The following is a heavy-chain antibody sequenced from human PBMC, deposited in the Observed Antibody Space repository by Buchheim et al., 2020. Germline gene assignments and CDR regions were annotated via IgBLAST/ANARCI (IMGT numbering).Heavy chain of an antibody. J-gene: IGHJ4*02. CDR3: ARDPCYYDNSGYKYFFDY. V-gene: IGHV4-39*07. D-gene: IGHD3-22*01. Sequence: QLQLQESGPGLVKPSETLSLTCTVSGGSIDSRNYYWGWIRQPPGEGLEWIGTICSTGTTYYNPSLKSRVTISVDTSKNQFSLKLSSVTAADTAVYYCARDPCYYDNSGYKYFFDYWGQGIL. CDR1: GGSIDSRNYY. CDR2: ICSTGTT.